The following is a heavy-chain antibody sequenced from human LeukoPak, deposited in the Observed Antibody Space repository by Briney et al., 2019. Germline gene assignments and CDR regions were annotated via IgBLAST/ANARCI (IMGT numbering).Heavy chain of an antibody. J-gene: IGHJ4*02. CDR2: IYYSGST. V-gene: IGHV4-59*12. Sequence: PSETLSLTCTVSGGSISNYYWSWIRQPPGKGLEWIGFIYYSGSTNYNPSLKSRVTISMDKSKNQISLRLTSVTAADTAAYYCARSPTKRVPEDYWGQGTLVTVSS. CDR1: GGSISNYY. CDR3: ARSPTKRVPEDY. D-gene: IGHD2-2*01.